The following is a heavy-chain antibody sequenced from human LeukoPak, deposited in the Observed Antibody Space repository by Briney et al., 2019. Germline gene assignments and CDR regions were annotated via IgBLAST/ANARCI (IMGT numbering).Heavy chain of an antibody. Sequence: SETLSLTCTVSGYSISSGYYWGWIRQPPGKGLEWIGSVYHSGSTNYNPSLKSRVTISVDTSKNQFSLRLSSVTAADTAVYYCARGRGGVTMVRGVILDYWGQGTLVTVSS. CDR2: VYHSGST. D-gene: IGHD3-10*01. V-gene: IGHV4-38-2*02. CDR1: GYSISSGYY. CDR3: ARGRGGVTMVRGVILDY. J-gene: IGHJ4*02.